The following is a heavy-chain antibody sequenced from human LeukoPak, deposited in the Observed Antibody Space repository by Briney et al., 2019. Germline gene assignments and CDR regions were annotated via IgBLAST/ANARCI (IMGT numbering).Heavy chain of an antibody. D-gene: IGHD3-22*01. CDR2: ISSSGSTI. J-gene: IGHJ3*02. CDR1: GFTFSDYY. V-gene: IGHV3-11*04. Sequence: GGSLRLSCAASGFTFSDYYMSWIRQAPGKGLEWVSYISSSGSTIYYAGSVRGRFTISRDNAKNSLYLQMNSLRAEDTAVYYCARMDYYDSSGYPPVDIWGQGTMVTVSS. CDR3: ARMDYYDSSGYPPVDI.